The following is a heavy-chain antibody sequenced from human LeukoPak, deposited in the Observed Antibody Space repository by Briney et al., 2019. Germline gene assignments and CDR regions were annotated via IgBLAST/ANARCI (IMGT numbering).Heavy chain of an antibody. D-gene: IGHD1-26*01. CDR2: INPTGGST. J-gene: IGHJ6*02. CDR1: GYTFPSYF. V-gene: IGHV1-46*01. CDR3: ARDLRWAQSLYYGMDV. Sequence: ASVKVSCKASGYTFPSYFMHWVRQAPGQGLEWMGIINPTGGSTTYAQKFQGRVTMTRDTSTSTAYMELRSLRSDDTAVYYCARDLRWAQSLYYGMDVWGQGTTVTVSS.